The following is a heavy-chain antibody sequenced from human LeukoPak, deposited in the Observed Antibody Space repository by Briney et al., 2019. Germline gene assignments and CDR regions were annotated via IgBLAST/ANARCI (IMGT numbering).Heavy chain of an antibody. CDR2: INHSGST. Sequence: SETLSLTCAVYGGSFSVYYWSWIRQPPGKGLEWIGEINHSGSTNYNPSLKSRVTISVDTSKNQFSLKLSSVTAADTAVYYCARALYCSGGSCYSSSFDYWGQGTLVTVSS. D-gene: IGHD2-15*01. V-gene: IGHV4-34*01. J-gene: IGHJ4*02. CDR1: GGSFSVYY. CDR3: ARALYCSGGSCYSSSFDY.